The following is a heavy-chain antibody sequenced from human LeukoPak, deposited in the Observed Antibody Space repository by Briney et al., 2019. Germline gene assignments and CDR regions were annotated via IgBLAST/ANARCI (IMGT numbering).Heavy chain of an antibody. CDR3: ARIQSSTSPFDY. CDR2: ICHSGTT. Sequence: SETLSLTCTVSGGSISSHYWSWIRQPPGKRLEWIGYICHSGTTTYNPSLESRVTISVDTPKNQFSLRLTSVTAADTAVYYCARIQSSTSPFDYWGQGTLVTVSS. D-gene: IGHD2-2*01. V-gene: IGHV4-59*11. J-gene: IGHJ4*02. CDR1: GGSISSHY.